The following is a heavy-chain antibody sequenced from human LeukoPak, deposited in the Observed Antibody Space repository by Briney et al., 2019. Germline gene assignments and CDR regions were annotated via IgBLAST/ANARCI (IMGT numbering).Heavy chain of an antibody. CDR3: ARGLQAARLAVADS. V-gene: IGHV3-74*01. J-gene: IGHJ5*02. CDR2: ISSDESST. D-gene: IGHD6-19*01. CDR1: GFTFSSYW. Sequence: QPGGSLRLSCAASGFTFSSYWMHWVRQAPGKGLVWVSRISSDESSTSYADSVKGRFTISRDNAKNTLYLQMNSLRAEDTAVHYCARGLQAARLAVADSWGQGTLVTVSS.